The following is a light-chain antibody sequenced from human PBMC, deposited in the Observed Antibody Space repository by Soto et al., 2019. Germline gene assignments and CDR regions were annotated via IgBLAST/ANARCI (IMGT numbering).Light chain of an antibody. CDR1: SSDVGGYNY. Sequence: QSALTQPASVSGSPGQSITISCTGTSSDVGGYNYVSWYQQHPGKAPKLMIYDVSNRPSGVSNRFSGSKSGNTASLTISGLQAEDEADYYCSSYISSNPSFGGGIKLTVL. V-gene: IGLV2-14*01. CDR2: DVS. CDR3: SSYISSNPS. J-gene: IGLJ2*01.